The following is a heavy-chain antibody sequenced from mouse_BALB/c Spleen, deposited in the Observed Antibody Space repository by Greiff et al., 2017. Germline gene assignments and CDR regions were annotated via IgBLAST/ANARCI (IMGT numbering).Heavy chain of an antibody. CDR3: AREDHRPGFAY. J-gene: IGHJ3*01. CDR2: ISSGSSTI. D-gene: IGHD2-14*01. Sequence: EVQGVESGGGLVQPGGSRKLSCAASGFTFSSFGMHWVRQAPEKGLEWVAYISSGSSTIYYAATVKGRFTISRDNPKNTLFLQMTSLRSEDTAMYYCAREDHRPGFAYWGQGTLVTVSA. CDR1: GFTFSSFG. V-gene: IGHV5-17*02.